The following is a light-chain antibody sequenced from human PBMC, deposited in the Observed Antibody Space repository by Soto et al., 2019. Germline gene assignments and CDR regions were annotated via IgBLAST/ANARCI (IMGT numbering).Light chain of an antibody. CDR2: YDD. V-gene: IGLV1-36*01. Sequence: QSVLTQPPSVSEAPRRRVTISCSGSSSNLGNNAITWYQQLPGKAPKLLIYYDDLLPSGVSDRFSGSKSGTSGSLAISGLQSEDEADYYCAAWDDSLNGPVFGGGTKLTVL. CDR3: AAWDDSLNGPV. J-gene: IGLJ3*02. CDR1: SSNLGNNA.